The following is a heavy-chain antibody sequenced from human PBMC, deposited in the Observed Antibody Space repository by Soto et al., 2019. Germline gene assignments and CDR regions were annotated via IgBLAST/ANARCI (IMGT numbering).Heavy chain of an antibody. D-gene: IGHD6-6*01. CDR2: INPNSGST. Sequence: ASVKVSCKASGYTFTGYYMHWVRPAPGQGLAWMGWINPNSGSTNYAQKFQGRVTMTRDTSISTDYMELSRLSSNDTAVYYCPREHSYSSSSPVYYYYYDMDVWGQGTTVTVSS. CDR3: PREHSYSSSSPVYYYYYDMDV. V-gene: IGHV1-2*02. CDR1: GYTFTGYY. J-gene: IGHJ6*02.